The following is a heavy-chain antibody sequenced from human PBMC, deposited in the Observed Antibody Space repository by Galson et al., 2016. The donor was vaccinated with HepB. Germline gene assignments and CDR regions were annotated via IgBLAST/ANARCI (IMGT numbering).Heavy chain of an antibody. D-gene: IGHD5-12*01. CDR2: ISGNSGYI. V-gene: IGHV3-21*01. Sequence: SLRLSCAASKFSFSNYGMNWVRQAPGKGPVWLASISGNSGYIYYADSLKGRFTISRDNAKNSVYLQMNSLRAEDTAVYYCARDEGYSGWPIDYWGQGTLVTVSS. J-gene: IGHJ4*02. CDR1: KFSFSNYG. CDR3: ARDEGYSGWPIDY.